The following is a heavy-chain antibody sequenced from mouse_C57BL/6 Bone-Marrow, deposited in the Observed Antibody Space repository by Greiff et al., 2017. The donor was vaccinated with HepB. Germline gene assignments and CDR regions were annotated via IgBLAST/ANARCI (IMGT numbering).Heavy chain of an antibody. Sequence: VQLQQPGAELVRPGTSVKLSCKASGYTFTSYWMHWVKQRPGQGLEWIGVIDPSDSYTNYNQKFKGKATLTVDTSSSTAYMQLSSLTSEDSAVYYCARYDEVYFDYWGQGTTLTVSS. V-gene: IGHV1-59*01. CDR1: GYTFTSYW. D-gene: IGHD2-14*01. CDR3: ARYDEVYFDY. CDR2: IDPSDSYT. J-gene: IGHJ2*01.